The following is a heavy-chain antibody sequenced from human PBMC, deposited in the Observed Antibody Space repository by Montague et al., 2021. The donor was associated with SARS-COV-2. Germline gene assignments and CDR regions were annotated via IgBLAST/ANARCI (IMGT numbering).Heavy chain of an antibody. Sequence: SETLSLTCTVSGGSISSGSYYWGWIRQPPGKGLEWIGSIYYSGSTYYNPSLKGRVTISVDTSKNQFSLKLSSVTAADTAVYYCARQRRGGLVSTPRFFDYWGQGTLVTVSS. D-gene: IGHD6-19*01. V-gene: IGHV4-39*01. J-gene: IGHJ4*02. CDR3: ARQRRGGLVSTPRFFDY. CDR1: GGSISSGSYY. CDR2: IYYSGST.